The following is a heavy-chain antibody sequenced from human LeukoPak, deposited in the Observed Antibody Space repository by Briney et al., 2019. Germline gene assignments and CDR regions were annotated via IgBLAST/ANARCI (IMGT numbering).Heavy chain of an antibody. J-gene: IGHJ4*02. D-gene: IGHD3-10*01. V-gene: IGHV3-23*01. CDR1: GFTFSNAW. CDR2: IFGNGDTT. Sequence: GGSLRLSCAASGFTFSNAWMSWVRQAPGKGLEWVSIIFGNGDTTYYADSVKGRFTVSRDNSKDTLYLQMNDLRPDDTAIYYCAKRNTMVRGGPCFDYWGQGLLVTVSS. CDR3: AKRNTMVRGGPCFDY.